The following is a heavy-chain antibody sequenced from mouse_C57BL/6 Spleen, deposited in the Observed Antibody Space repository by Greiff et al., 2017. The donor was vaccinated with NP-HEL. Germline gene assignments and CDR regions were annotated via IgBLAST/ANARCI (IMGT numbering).Heavy chain of an antibody. V-gene: IGHV1-82*01. CDR2: IYPGDGDT. CDR1: GYAFSSSW. J-gene: IGHJ4*01. Sequence: QVQLQQSGPELVKPGASVKISCKASGYAFSSSWMNWVKQRTGKGLQWIGRIYPGDGDTNYNGKFKGKATLTADKSSSTAYMQLSSLTSEDSAVYFCARKDYAMDYWGQGTSVTVSS. CDR3: ARKDYAMDY.